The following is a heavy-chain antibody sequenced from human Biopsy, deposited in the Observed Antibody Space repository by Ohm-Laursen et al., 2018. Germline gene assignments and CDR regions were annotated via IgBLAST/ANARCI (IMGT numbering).Heavy chain of an antibody. CDR3: AHRQKWTFDF. D-gene: IGHD1-26*01. CDR2: IYGNDNK. V-gene: IGHV2-5*01. CDR1: GFSLTNGGLS. J-gene: IGHJ4*02. Sequence: TQTLTLTCSFSGFSLTNGGLSVGWIRQSPGRALEWLGLIYGNDNKRYSPSLKSRLLITKDTSKNQVALTLTNVDPVDTGTYCCAHRQKWTFDFWGQGTLVTVSS.